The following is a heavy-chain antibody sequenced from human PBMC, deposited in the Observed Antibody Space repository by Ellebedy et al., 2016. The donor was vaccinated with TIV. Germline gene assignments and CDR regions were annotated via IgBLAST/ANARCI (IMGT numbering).Heavy chain of an antibody. V-gene: IGHV3-66*03. D-gene: IGHD4-17*01. CDR1: GFGVSSHS. Sequence: GGSLRLSXAASGFGVSSHSMSWVRQAPGKGLEWLSLKLATGSTYYADSVKGRFTISRDNSKNTLHLHMDNLRSEDTAVYYCAREDGDYPVDAFDVWGQGTMVTVSA. J-gene: IGHJ3*01. CDR3: AREDGDYPVDAFDV. CDR2: KLATGST.